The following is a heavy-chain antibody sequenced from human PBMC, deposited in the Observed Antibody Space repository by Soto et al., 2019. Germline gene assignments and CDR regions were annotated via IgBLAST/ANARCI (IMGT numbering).Heavy chain of an antibody. Sequence: QVRLVQSGSEVKRPGSSVRVSCKAVGGTFSDYVISWVRQAPGQGLEWMGGIIAMSGTVNNAQKFQDRVTITADESTSTAYMELSSLRSEDTAIYYCAREAGYNWFDPWGQGTLVTVSS. CDR3: AREAGYNWFDP. D-gene: IGHD6-13*01. CDR2: IIAMSGTV. J-gene: IGHJ5*02. CDR1: GGTFSDYV. V-gene: IGHV1-69*01.